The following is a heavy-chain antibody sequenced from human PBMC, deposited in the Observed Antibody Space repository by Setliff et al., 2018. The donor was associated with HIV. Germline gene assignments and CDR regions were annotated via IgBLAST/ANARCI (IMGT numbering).Heavy chain of an antibody. CDR3: ARGMLRSSWYAHHDAFDI. CDR2: IYYSGST. CDR1: GGSISSSSYY. V-gene: IGHV4-39*01. D-gene: IGHD6-13*01. J-gene: IGHJ3*02. Sequence: SETLSLTCTVSGGSISSSSYYWGWIRQPPGKGREWIGSIYYSGSTYYNPSLKSRVTISVDTSKNQFSLKLSSVTAAATAVYYCARGMLRSSWYAHHDAFDIWGQGTMVTVSS.